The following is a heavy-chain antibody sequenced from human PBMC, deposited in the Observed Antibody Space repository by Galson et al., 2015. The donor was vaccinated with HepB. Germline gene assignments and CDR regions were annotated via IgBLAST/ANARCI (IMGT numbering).Heavy chain of an antibody. Sequence: LSLTCTVSGGSISSSSYYWGWIRQPPGKGLEWIGSIYYSGSTYYNPSLKSRVTISVDTSKNQFSLKLSSVTAADTAVYYCAREGSNMVRGVKGFDPWGQGTLVTVSS. V-gene: IGHV4-39*07. CDR2: IYYSGST. CDR1: GGSISSSSYY. D-gene: IGHD3-10*01. J-gene: IGHJ5*02. CDR3: AREGSNMVRGVKGFDP.